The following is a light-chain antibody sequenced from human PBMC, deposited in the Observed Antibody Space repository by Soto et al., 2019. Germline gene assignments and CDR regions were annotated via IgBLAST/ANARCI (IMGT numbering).Light chain of an antibody. CDR3: QSYDYSLSGFWV. Sequence: QSVLTQPPSVSGAPGQGVTISCTGSSSNIGAGYDVHWYQHLPGTAPKLLIYGNHNRPSGVPDRFSGSRSGTSASLAITGLQAEDEADYYCQSYDYSLSGFWVFGGGTKLTVL. V-gene: IGLV1-40*01. CDR1: SSNIGAGYD. J-gene: IGLJ3*02. CDR2: GNH.